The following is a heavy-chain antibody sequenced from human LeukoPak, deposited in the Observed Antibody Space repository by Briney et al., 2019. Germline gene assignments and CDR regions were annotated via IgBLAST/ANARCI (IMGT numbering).Heavy chain of an antibody. J-gene: IGHJ4*02. CDR2: IYYSGST. Sequence: PSETLSLTCTVSGGSISSSSYYWGWIRQPPGKGLEWIGSIYYSGSTYYNPSLKSRVTISVDTSKNQFSLKLSSVTAADTAVYYCARRVAGYENEGFDYWGQGTLVTVSS. CDR1: GGSISSSSYY. CDR3: ARRVAGYENEGFDY. D-gene: IGHD6-19*01. V-gene: IGHV4-39*01.